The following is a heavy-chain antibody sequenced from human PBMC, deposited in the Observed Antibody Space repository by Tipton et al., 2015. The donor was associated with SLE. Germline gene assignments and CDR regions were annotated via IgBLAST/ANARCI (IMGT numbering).Heavy chain of an antibody. CDR1: SGSINSDGYS. J-gene: IGHJ4*02. CDR2: IYHSGSA. D-gene: IGHD3-22*01. V-gene: IGHV4-30-2*01. Sequence: TLSLTCAVSSGSINSDGYSWSWIRQPPGKGLEFIGYIYHSGSAHYNPSLQSRVTMSVDRSQNQFSLNLNSVTAADTAVYYCARALTTVIQGIIAFDSWAQGTLVIVSS. CDR3: ARALTTVIQGIIAFDS.